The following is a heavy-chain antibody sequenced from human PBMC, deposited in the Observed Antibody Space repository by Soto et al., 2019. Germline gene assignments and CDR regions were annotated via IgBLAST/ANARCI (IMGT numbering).Heavy chain of an antibody. CDR2: IYPGDSDT. V-gene: IGHV5-51*01. CDR1: GYSFTSYW. Sequence: PWASLKISCKGSGYSFTSYWIGWVRQMPGKGLEWMGIIYPGDSDTRYSPSFQGQVTISADKSIITAYLQWSSLKASDTAMYYCARHFLWGGPLNHDIVTGSKHYYGMDVWGQGTTVTVSS. CDR3: ARHFLWGGPLNHDIVTGSKHYYGMDV. D-gene: IGHD3-9*01. J-gene: IGHJ6*02.